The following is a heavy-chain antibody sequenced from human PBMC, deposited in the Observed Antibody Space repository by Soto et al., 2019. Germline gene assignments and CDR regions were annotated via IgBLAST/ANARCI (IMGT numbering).Heavy chain of an antibody. CDR2: ISGSGGST. J-gene: IGHJ4*02. CDR3: AKDKEDYYYDSSGYYPPTPDY. V-gene: IGHV3-23*01. D-gene: IGHD3-22*01. CDR1: GFTFSSYA. Sequence: GGSLRLSCAASGFTFSSYAMSWVRQAPGKGLEWVSAISGSGGSTYYADSVKGRFTISRDNSKNTLYLQMNSLRAEDTAVYYCAKDKEDYYYDSSGYYPPTPDYWGQGTLVTVSS.